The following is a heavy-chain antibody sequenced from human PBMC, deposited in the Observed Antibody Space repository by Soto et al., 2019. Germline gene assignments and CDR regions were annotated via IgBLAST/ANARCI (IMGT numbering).Heavy chain of an antibody. CDR3: ARGAMAKFDY. Sequence: QVQLVQSGAEVKKPGSSVKVSCKASGGTFGSHGVAWVRQAPGQGLEWMGGFIAMLGTTTYAKKVQRRATITAGESLTSSYLGLTSLRSEDTAVYFCARGAMAKFDYWGQGTVVTFAS. CDR1: GGTFGSHG. CDR2: FIAMLGTT. J-gene: IGHJ4*02. D-gene: IGHD5-18*01. V-gene: IGHV1-69*01.